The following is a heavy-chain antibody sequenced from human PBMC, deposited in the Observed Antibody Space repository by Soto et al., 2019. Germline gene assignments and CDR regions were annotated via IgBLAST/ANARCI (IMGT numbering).Heavy chain of an antibody. Sequence: GGSLRLSCAASGFTFDDYAMHWVRQAPGKGLEWVSGISWNSGSIGYADSVKGRFTISRDNAKNSLYLQMNSLRAEDTALYYCAKVGNYDILTGYEYFDYWGQGTLVTVSS. J-gene: IGHJ4*02. CDR1: GFTFDDYA. CDR2: ISWNSGSI. D-gene: IGHD3-9*01. V-gene: IGHV3-9*01. CDR3: AKVGNYDILTGYEYFDY.